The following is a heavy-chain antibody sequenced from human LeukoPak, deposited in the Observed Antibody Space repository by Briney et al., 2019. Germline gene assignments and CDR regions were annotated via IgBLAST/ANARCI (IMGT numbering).Heavy chain of an antibody. D-gene: IGHD5-12*01. V-gene: IGHV3-53*01. J-gene: IGHJ6*03. Sequence: PGGSLRLSCAASGFTVSSNYMSWVRQAPGKGLEWVSVIYSGGGTFYADSVKGRFTISRDNAKNSLYLQMNSLRADDTAVYYCARAGLGLGYYMDVWGKGTTVTVSS. CDR1: GFTVSSNY. CDR2: IYSGGGT. CDR3: ARAGLGLGYYMDV.